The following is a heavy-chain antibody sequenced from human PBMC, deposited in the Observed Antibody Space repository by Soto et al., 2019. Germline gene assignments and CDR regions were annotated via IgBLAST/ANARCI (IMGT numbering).Heavy chain of an antibody. CDR3: ASYSSGYPFDY. D-gene: IGHD3-22*01. CDR2: ISYDGSNK. V-gene: IGHV3-30-3*01. CDR1: GFTFSSYA. J-gene: IGHJ4*02. Sequence: PGGSLRLSCAASGFTFSSYAMHWVRQAPGKGLEWVAVISYDGSNKYYADSVKGRFTISRDNSKNTLYLQMNSLRAEDTAVYYCASYSSGYPFDYWGQGTLVTVS.